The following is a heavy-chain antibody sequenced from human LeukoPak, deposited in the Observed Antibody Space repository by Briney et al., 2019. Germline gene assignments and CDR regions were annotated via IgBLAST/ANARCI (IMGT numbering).Heavy chain of an antibody. CDR1: GFSFSTYG. V-gene: IGHV3-33*01. D-gene: IGHD3-16*01. CDR3: VGDTPPGGDYYFDY. J-gene: IGHJ4*02. CDR2: IWNAGTNT. Sequence: GGSLRLSCGASGFSFSTYGMHWARQAPGKGLEWVALIWNAGTNTYYADSVKGRFTISRDNSKNTLYLQMNSLRAEDTAVYYCVGDTPPGGDYYFDYWGQGTLVIVSS.